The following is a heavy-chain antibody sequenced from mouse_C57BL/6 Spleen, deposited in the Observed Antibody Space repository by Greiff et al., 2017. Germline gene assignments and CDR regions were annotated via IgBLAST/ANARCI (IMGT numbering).Heavy chain of an antibody. J-gene: IGHJ4*01. CDR2: IHPNSGST. Sequence: VQLQQSGAELVKPGASVKLSCKASGYTFTSYWMHWVKQRPGQGLEWIGMIHPNSGSTNYNEKFKSKATLTVGQSSSTAYMQLSSLTSEDSAVYYCARSYYGNYPYAMDYWGQGTSVTVSS. D-gene: IGHD2-10*01. CDR1: GYTFTSYW. CDR3: ARSYYGNYPYAMDY. V-gene: IGHV1-64*01.